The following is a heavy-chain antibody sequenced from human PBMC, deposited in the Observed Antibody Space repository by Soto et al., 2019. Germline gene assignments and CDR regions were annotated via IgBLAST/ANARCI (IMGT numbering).Heavy chain of an antibody. CDR2: ISGSGGGT. D-gene: IGHD3-10*01. V-gene: IGHV3-23*01. CDR1: GFTFSSYA. CDR3: ATAYYYGSGSSRRGRYGMDV. Sequence: GWLRRSGAASGFTFSSYAMSWVRQAAGKGLEWVSAISGSGGGTYYADSVKGRFTISRDNSKNTLYLQMNSLRAEDTAVYYCATAYYYGSGSSRRGRYGMDVWGQGTTVTVYS. J-gene: IGHJ6*02.